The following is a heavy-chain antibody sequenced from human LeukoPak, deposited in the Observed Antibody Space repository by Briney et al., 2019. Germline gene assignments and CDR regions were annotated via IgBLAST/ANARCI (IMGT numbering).Heavy chain of an antibody. J-gene: IGHJ6*03. CDR3: ARTSTNYDILTGGDYYYYMDV. CDR2: IIPIFGTA. D-gene: IGHD3-9*01. CDR1: GGTFSSYA. V-gene: IGHV1-69*05. Sequence: SVKVPCKASGGTFSSYAISWVRQAPGQGLEWMGGIIPIFGTANYAQKFQGRVTITTDESTSTAYMELSSLRSEDTAVYYCARTSTNYDILTGGDYYYYMDVWGKGTTVTVSS.